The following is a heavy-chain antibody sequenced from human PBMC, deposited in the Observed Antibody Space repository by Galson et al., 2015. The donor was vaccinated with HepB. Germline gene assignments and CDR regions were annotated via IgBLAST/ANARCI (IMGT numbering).Heavy chain of an antibody. D-gene: IGHD2-21*02. CDR1: GFTFSDYY. V-gene: IGHV3-11*01. CDR3: ARDGVGLAYCGGDCYSEIACDY. Sequence: SLRLSCAASGFTFSDYYMSWIRQAPGKGLEWVSYISSSGSTIYYADSVKGRFTISRDNAKNSLYLQMNSLRAEDTAVYYCARDGVGLAYCGGDCYSEIACDYWGQGTLVTVSS. CDR2: ISSSGSTI. J-gene: IGHJ4*02.